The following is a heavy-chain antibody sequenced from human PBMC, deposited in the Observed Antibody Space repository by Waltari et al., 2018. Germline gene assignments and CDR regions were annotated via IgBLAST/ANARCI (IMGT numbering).Heavy chain of an antibody. CDR1: GYTFTSYY. D-gene: IGHD6-19*01. V-gene: IGHV1-46*01. CDR2: INPSGGST. CDR3: ARRYGSGWLFDY. J-gene: IGHJ4*02. Sequence: QVQLVQSGAEVKKPGASVKVSCKASGYTFTSYYMHWVRQAPGQGLEWMGIINPSGGSTSYAQKCQGRVTMTRDTSTSTVYMELSSLRSEDTAVYYCARRYGSGWLFDYWGQGTLVTVSS.